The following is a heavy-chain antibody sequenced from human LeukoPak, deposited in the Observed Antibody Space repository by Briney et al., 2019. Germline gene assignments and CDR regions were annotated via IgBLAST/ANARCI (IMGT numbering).Heavy chain of an antibody. Sequence: GGSLRLSCAASGLTFSSYDMHWVRQATGKGLEWVSVIGTPGDTYYAGSVMGRFTISRENAKNSLYLQMNSLTAGDTAVYFCSRVGSSGWPNYFDSWGQGTLVTVSA. CDR1: GLTFSSYD. V-gene: IGHV3-13*04. CDR2: IGTPGDT. CDR3: SRVGSSGWPNYFDS. D-gene: IGHD6-19*01. J-gene: IGHJ4*02.